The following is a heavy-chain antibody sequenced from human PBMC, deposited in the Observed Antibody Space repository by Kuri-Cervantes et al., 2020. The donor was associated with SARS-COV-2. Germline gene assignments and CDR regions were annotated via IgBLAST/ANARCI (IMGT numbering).Heavy chain of an antibody. CDR2: ISAYNGNT. Sequence: ASVKVSCKASGYTFTSYGISWVRQAPGQGLEWMGWISAYNGNTNYAQKLQGRVTMTTDTSTSTAYMELRSLRSDDTAVYYCARDVLRRTLLAQSYAFDIWGQGTMVTVSS. V-gene: IGHV1-18*01. CDR1: GYTFTSYG. J-gene: IGHJ3*02. D-gene: IGHD2-15*01. CDR3: ARDVLRRTLLAQSYAFDI.